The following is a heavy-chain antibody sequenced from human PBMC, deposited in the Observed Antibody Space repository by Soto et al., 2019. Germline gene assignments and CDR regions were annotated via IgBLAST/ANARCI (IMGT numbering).Heavy chain of an antibody. CDR1: GFTFSSYG. CDR2: ISYDGSNK. D-gene: IGHD3-22*01. CDR3: AKDQGSSGYYSDY. Sequence: VQLLESGGGVVQPGRSLRLSCAASGFTFSSYGMHWVRQAPGKGLEWVAVISYDGSNKYYADSVKGRFTISRDNSKNTLYLQMNSLRAEDTAVYYCAKDQGSSGYYSDYWGQGTLVTVSS. J-gene: IGHJ4*02. V-gene: IGHV3-30*18.